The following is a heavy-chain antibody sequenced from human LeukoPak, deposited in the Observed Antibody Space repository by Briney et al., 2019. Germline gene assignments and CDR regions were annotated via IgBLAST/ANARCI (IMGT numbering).Heavy chain of an antibody. D-gene: IGHD6-19*01. CDR1: GGTFSSYA. J-gene: IGHJ4*02. Sequence: ASVKVSCKASGGTFSSYAISWVRQAPGQGLEWMGGIIPIFGTANYAQKFQGRVTITTDESTSTAYMELSSLRSEDTAMYYCARPYSSGWKVSPFDYWGQGTLVTVSS. CDR2: IIPIFGTA. CDR3: ARPYSSGWKVSPFDY. V-gene: IGHV1-69*05.